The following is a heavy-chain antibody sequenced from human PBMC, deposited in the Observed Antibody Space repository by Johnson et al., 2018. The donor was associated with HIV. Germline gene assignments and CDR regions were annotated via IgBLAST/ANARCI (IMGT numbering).Heavy chain of an antibody. J-gene: IGHJ3*02. D-gene: IGHD5-24*01. CDR3: ARGRWLHLGAFDI. V-gene: IGHV3-11*04. CDR2: ISSSGSTK. CDR1: GFTFSDYY. Sequence: VLLLESGGGVVQPGRSLRLSCAASGFTFSDYYMSWIRQAPGKGLEWVSYISSSGSTKYYVDSVKGRFTISRDNAKNSLYLQMNSMRDEDTAVYYCARGRWLHLGAFDIWGQGTMVTVAS.